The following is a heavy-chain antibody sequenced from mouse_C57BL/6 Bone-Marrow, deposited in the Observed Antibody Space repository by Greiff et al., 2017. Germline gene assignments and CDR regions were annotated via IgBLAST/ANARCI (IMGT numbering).Heavy chain of an antibody. Sequence: EVHLLESGGGLVKPGGSLKLSCAASGFTFSDYGMHWVRQAPEKGLEWVAYISSGSSTIYYADTVKGRFTISRDNAKNTLFLQMTSLRSEDTAMYYCARWWGLAYWGQGTLVTVSA. CDR1: GFTFSDYG. CDR2: ISSGSSTI. CDR3: ARWWGLAY. J-gene: IGHJ3*01. D-gene: IGHD1-1*02. V-gene: IGHV5-17*01.